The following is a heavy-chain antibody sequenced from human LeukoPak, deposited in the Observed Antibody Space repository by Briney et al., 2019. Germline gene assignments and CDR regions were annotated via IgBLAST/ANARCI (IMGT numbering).Heavy chain of an antibody. Sequence: GGSLRLSCAVSGFTLSSSWMHWVRQAPGKGLEWVANINQGGSDKYYVDSVKGRFTISRDNANNLLYLQMNSLRGEDTAVYYCTRDRSRAEDDWGQGTLVTVSS. CDR1: GFTLSSSW. CDR3: TRDRSRAEDD. D-gene: IGHD1-14*01. CDR2: INQGGSDK. J-gene: IGHJ4*02. V-gene: IGHV3-7*01.